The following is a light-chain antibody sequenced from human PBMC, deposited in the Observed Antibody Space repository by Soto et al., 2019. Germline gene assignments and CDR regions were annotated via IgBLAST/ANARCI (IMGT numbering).Light chain of an antibody. J-gene: IGLJ3*02. Sequence: QSVLTQPASVSGSPGQSITISCTGTSSDIGGYNYVSWYQQHPGKAPKLMIYEVSNRPSGVSNRFSGSKSANTASLTISGLQAEDEADYYCSSYTSDSTHWVFGGGTKVTVL. V-gene: IGLV2-14*01. CDR1: SSDIGGYNY. CDR3: SSYTSDSTHWV. CDR2: EVS.